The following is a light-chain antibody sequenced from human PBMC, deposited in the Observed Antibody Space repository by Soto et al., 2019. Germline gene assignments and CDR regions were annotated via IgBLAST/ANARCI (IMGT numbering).Light chain of an antibody. CDR3: QVWNSSSDHFVV. CDR2: DDT. Sequence: SYELTQPPSVSVAPGQTARMTCVGNNIGSKSVHWYQQKPGQAPVLVVYDDTDRPSGIPERFSGSNSGNTATLTISRVEAGAEADYYCQVWNSSSDHFVVFGGGTKLTVL. J-gene: IGLJ2*01. V-gene: IGLV3-21*02. CDR1: NIGSKS.